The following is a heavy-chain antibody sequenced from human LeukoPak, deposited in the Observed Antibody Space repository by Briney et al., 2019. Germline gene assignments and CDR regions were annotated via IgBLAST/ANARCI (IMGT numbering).Heavy chain of an antibody. Sequence: PSETLSLTCAVSGYSISSGYYWGWIRQPPGKGLEWIGSIYHSGSTYYIPSLKSRVTISVDTSKNQFSLKLSSVTAADTAVYYCARGGYTYGYGYWGQGTLVTVSS. CDR1: GYSISSGYY. D-gene: IGHD5-18*01. J-gene: IGHJ4*02. V-gene: IGHV4-38-2*01. CDR2: IYHSGST. CDR3: ARGGYTYGYGY.